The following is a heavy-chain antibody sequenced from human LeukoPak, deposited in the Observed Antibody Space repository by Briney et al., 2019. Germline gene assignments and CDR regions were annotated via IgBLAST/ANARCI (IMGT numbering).Heavy chain of an antibody. Sequence: SETLSLTCTVSGGSISGSSYYWGWIRQPPGKGLEWIGSIYYSGSTYYNPSLKSRVTISVDTSKNQFSLKLSSVTAADTAVYYCASLRVAGTRGYWGQGTLVTVSS. V-gene: IGHV4-39*01. CDR2: IYYSGST. J-gene: IGHJ4*02. D-gene: IGHD6-19*01. CDR3: ASLRVAGTRGY. CDR1: GGSISGSSYY.